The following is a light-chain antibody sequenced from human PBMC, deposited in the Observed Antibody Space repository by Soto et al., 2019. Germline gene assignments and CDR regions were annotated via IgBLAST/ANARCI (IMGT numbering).Light chain of an antibody. CDR3: QQYGSSPGT. CDR2: GAS. V-gene: IGKV3-20*01. Sequence: EIVLTQSPGTLSLSPGERATPSCRASQSVSSSYLAWYQQKPGQTPSLLIYGASSRATGIPDRFSGSGSGTDFTLTISRLEPEDFAVYYCQQYGSSPGTFGQGTKLEIK. CDR1: QSVSSSY. J-gene: IGKJ2*01.